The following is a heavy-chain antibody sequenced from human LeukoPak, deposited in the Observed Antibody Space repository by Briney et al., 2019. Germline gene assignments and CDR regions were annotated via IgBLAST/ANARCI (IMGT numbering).Heavy chain of an antibody. CDR2: IWYDGSNK. CDR3: ARGAEMATTTPFDY. D-gene: IGHD5-24*01. CDR1: GFTFSSYG. Sequence: PGGSLRLSCAASGFTFSSYGMHWVRQAPGKGLEWVAVIWYDGSNKYYADSVKGRFTISRDNSKNTLYLQMYSLRAEDTAVYYCARGAEMATTTPFDYWGQGTLVTVSS. V-gene: IGHV3-33*01. J-gene: IGHJ4*02.